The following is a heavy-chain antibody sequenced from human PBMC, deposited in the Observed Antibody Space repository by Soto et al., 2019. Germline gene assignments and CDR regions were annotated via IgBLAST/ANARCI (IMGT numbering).Heavy chain of an antibody. J-gene: IGHJ5*01. CDR2: IYKSATT. V-gene: IGHV4-30-4*01. D-gene: IGHD7-27*01. CDR3: ARGRYCLTGRCFPNWFDS. Sequence: SETLSLTCSVSGDSISNLDYFWAWIRQPPGQALEYIGYIYKSATTYYNPSFESRVAISVETSKSQFSLNVTSVTAADTAVYFCARGRYCLTGRCFPNWFDSWGQGALVTVSS. CDR1: GDSISNLDYF.